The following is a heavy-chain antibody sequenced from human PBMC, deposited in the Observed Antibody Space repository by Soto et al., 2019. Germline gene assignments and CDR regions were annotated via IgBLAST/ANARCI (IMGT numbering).Heavy chain of an antibody. J-gene: IGHJ5*02. CDR2: TSNSGNAV. CDR1: GFTFNDFF. V-gene: IGHV3-11*01. CDR3: ARNTFKWFDP. Sequence: QVQLVESGGDLVKPGGSLRLSCAASGFTFNDFFMTWIRQAPGRGPEWVASTSNSGNAVYYADSVKGRFTVSRDNAQNPLTLQRTDLRVDDTAVYYCARNTFKWFDPWGQGTLVTVSS.